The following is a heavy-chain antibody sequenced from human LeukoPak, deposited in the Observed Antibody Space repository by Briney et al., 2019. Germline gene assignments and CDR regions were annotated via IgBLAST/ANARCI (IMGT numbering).Heavy chain of an antibody. CDR1: GDSVSSNSAT. CDR2: TYHGSSWSR. CDR3: ASTQSYFQY. Sequence: SQTLSLTCAISGDSVSSNSATWNWIRASPSRGLEWLGRTYHGSSWSRDYAVSVKSRIAINPDTSKNQFSLQLNSVTPEDTAVYYCASTQSYFQYWGQGIVVTVSS. V-gene: IGHV6-1*01. D-gene: IGHD2-15*01. J-gene: IGHJ4*02.